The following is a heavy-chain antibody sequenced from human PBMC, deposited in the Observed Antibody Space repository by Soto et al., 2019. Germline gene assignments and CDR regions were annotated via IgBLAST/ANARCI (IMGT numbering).Heavy chain of an antibody. V-gene: IGHV4-30-4*01. CDR2: IYYSGST. J-gene: IGHJ6*04. CDR1: GGSISSGDYY. D-gene: IGHD6-6*01. CDR3: ASDRVAARPGGYYYYGMDV. Sequence: PSETLSLTCTVSGGSISSGDYYWSWIRQPPGKGLEWIGYIYYSGSTYYNPSLKSRVTISVDTSKNQFSLRLSSVTAADTAVYYCASDRVAARPGGYYYYGMDVWGKGTTVTVS.